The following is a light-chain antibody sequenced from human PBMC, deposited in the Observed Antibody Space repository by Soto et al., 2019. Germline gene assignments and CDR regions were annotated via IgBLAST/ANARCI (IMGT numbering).Light chain of an antibody. CDR1: SSDVGGYNY. Sequence: QSALTQPASVSGSPGQSITISCTGTSSDVGGYNYVSWYQQYPGKAPKLMIYEVTNRPSGVSNRFSGSKSGNTASLTISGLQAEDEADYYCSAYTSSSTSSVFGTGTKATVL. CDR3: SAYTSSSTSSV. V-gene: IGLV2-14*01. CDR2: EVT. J-gene: IGLJ1*01.